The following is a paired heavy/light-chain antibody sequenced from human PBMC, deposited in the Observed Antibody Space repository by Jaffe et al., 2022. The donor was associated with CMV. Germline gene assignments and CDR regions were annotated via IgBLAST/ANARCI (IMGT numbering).Light chain of an antibody. CDR3: QQYYSPPYT. Sequence: DIVMTQSPDSLPVSLGERATINCKSSQSLLFSSSNKNYLAWYQHKPGQPPSLLIYWASTRESGVPDRFSGSGSGTDFTLTISSLQAEDVAVYYCQQYYSPPYTFGQGTKVEIK. CDR1: QSLLFSSSNKNY. V-gene: IGKV4-1*01. J-gene: IGKJ2*01. CDR2: WAS.
Heavy chain of an antibody. D-gene: IGHD7-27*01. V-gene: IGHV5-51*01. CDR3: ARLTGAWHKGFDS. J-gene: IGHJ4*02. CDR1: GYSFTTYW. Sequence: EVQLVQSGAGVKKPGESLKISCKGSGYSFTTYWIGWVRQVPGKGLECMGIIYAADSDTRYSPSFEGQVTMSVDKSINTAYLQWSSLQASDTAMYYCARLTGAWHKGFDSWGQGTLVTVSS. CDR2: IYAADSDT.